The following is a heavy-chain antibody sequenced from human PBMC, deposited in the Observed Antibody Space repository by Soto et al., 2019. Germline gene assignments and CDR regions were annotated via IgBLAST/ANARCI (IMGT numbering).Heavy chain of an antibody. CDR1: GFTVSSYS. V-gene: IGHV3-48*02. Sequence: PXESLSLSCAASGFTVSSYSMNWVRQAPGKGLEWVSYISSSSSTIYYADSVKGRFTISRDNAKNSLYLQMNSLRDEDTAVYYCARGDSSGGYWGQGTLVTVSS. J-gene: IGHJ4*02. D-gene: IGHD3-22*01. CDR2: ISSSSSTI. CDR3: ARGDSSGGY.